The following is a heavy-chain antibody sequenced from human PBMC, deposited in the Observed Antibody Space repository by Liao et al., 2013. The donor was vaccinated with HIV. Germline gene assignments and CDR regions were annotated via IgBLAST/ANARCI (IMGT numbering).Heavy chain of an antibody. CDR2: IYSSGST. V-gene: IGHV4-61*02. CDR1: GDSISSINYY. Sequence: QLRLQESGPGLVKPSETLSLTCTVSGDSISSINYYWSWIRQPAGKGLEWIGRIYSSGSTNYNPSLKSRVTISVDTSKNQFSLKLSSVTAADTAVYYCARDHYDFGVHYYYYYMDVWGKGTTVTVSS. CDR3: ARDHYDFGVHYYYYYMDV. J-gene: IGHJ6*03. D-gene: IGHD3-3*01.